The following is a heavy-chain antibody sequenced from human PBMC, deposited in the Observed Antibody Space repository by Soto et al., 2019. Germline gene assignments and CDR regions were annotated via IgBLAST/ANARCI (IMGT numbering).Heavy chain of an antibody. J-gene: IGHJ5*02. CDR1: GFSFSDYY. CDR3: ARGYSSSWTYNRFDP. D-gene: IGHD6-13*01. V-gene: IGHV3-11*01. Sequence: QVQLVESGGGLVKPGGSLRLSCAASGFSFSDYYMTWIRQAPGKGLEWVSYISSSGGTKYHADSVKGRFTISRDNAKNSLYLQMNSLRVEDTAVYYCARGYSSSWTYNRFDPWGQGTLVTVSS. CDR2: ISSSGGTK.